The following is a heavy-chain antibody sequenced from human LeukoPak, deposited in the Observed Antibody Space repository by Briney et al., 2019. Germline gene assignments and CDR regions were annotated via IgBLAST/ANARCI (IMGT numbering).Heavy chain of an antibody. V-gene: IGHV3-23*01. CDR1: GFTFSSYA. Sequence: PGGSLRLSCAASGFTFSSYAMSWVRQAPGKGLEWVSAISGSGGSTYYADSVKGRFTISRDNSKNTLYLQMNSLRAEDTAVYYCAKDRSSRDRRWGNWFDPWGQGTLVTVSS. D-gene: IGHD3-16*01. CDR2: ISGSGGST. CDR3: AKDRSSRDRRWGNWFDP. J-gene: IGHJ5*02.